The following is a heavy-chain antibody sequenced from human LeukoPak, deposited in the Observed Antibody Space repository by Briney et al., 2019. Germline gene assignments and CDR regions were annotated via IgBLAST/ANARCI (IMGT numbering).Heavy chain of an antibody. CDR1: GGSFSGYY. CDR3: ARAPVYSSSWLYYMDV. D-gene: IGHD6-13*01. Sequence: SETLSLTCAVYGGSFSGYYWTWIRQPPGKGLEWIGEINHSGSTNYNPSLKSRVTISVDTSKNQFSLKLSSVTAADTAVYYCARAPVYSSSWLYYMDVWGKGTTVTVSS. J-gene: IGHJ6*03. CDR2: INHSGST. V-gene: IGHV4-34*01.